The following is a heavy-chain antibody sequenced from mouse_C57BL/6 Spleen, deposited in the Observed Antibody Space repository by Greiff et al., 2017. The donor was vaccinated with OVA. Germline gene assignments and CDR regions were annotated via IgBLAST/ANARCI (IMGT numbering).Heavy chain of an antibody. Sequence: DVQLQESGGGLVQPGGSMKLSCAASGFTFSDAWMDWVRQSPEKGLEWVAEIRNKANNHATYYAESVKGRFTISRDDSKSSVYLQMNSLRAEDTGIYYCTSSYLLPYWYFDVWGTGTTVTVSS. CDR3: TSSYLLPYWYFDV. V-gene: IGHV6-6*01. D-gene: IGHD1-1*01. J-gene: IGHJ1*03. CDR2: IRNKANNHAT. CDR1: GFTFSDAW.